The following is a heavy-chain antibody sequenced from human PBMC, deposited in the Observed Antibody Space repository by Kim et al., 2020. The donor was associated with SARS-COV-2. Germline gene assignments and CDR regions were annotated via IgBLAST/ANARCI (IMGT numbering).Heavy chain of an antibody. Sequence: SETMSLTCTASGGSISSYYLSWIRQPPGKGLEWIGYIYYSGSTNYNPSLKRRVTISVDTYKNQFSLKLSSVTAADTAAYYCARDRGSGGVDYCGHGTVV. J-gene: IGHJ4*01. D-gene: IGHD2-15*01. CDR3: ARDRGSGGVDY. V-gene: IGHV4-59*01. CDR1: GGSISSYY. CDR2: IYYSGST.